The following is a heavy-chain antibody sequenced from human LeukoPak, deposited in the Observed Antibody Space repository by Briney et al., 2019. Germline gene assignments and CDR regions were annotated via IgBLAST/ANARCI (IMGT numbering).Heavy chain of an antibody. CDR1: GFTFSSYA. Sequence: GALRLSCAAPGFTFSSYAMHWVRQAPGKGLEWVAFIAYDGNVKYYAESVKGRFTISRDNSKNTLSLQMDSLRPGDTAVYYCARGGTDFDYWGQGTLVTVSS. CDR2: IAYDGNVK. V-gene: IGHV3-30*04. J-gene: IGHJ4*02. D-gene: IGHD1-1*01. CDR3: ARGGTDFDY.